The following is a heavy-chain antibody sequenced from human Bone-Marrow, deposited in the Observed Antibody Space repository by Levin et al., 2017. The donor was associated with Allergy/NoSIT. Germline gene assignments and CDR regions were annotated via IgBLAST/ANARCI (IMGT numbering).Heavy chain of an antibody. V-gene: IGHV4-59*01. D-gene: IGHD6-13*01. CDR2: IYYSGST. J-gene: IGHJ4*02. CDR1: GGSISSYF. CDR3: AGIAAAGTVDY. Sequence: PSETLSLTCTVSGGSISSYFWSWIRQPPGKGLEWIGYIYYSGSTKYNPSLKSRVTISVDTSKNQFSLKLSSVTAADTAVYYCAGIAAAGTVDYWGQGTLVTVSS.